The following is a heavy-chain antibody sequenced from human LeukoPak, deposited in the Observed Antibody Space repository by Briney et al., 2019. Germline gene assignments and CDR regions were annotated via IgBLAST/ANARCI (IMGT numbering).Heavy chain of an antibody. CDR3: AKDLQDSGWYYFKY. V-gene: IGHV3-9*01. CDR1: GFTFDDYA. CDR2: ISWNSGNI. D-gene: IGHD6-19*01. Sequence: GGSLGLSCAASGFTFDDYAMHWVRQAPGKGLEWVSGISWNSGNIAYADSVKGRFTISRDNAKNSLYLQMNRLRPEDTALYYCAKDLQDSGWYYFKYWGQGTLVTVSS. J-gene: IGHJ4*02.